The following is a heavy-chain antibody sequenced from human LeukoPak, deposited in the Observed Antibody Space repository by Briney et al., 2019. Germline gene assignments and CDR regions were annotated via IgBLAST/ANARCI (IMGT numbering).Heavy chain of an antibody. Sequence: PGGSLRLSCAASGFTFSSYAMHWVRQAPGKGLEWVAVISYDGSNKYYADSVKGRFTISRDNSKNTLYLQMNSLRAEDTAVYYCARDGPWGESSGSYRPLDYWGQGTLVTVSS. J-gene: IGHJ4*02. CDR3: ARDGPWGESSGSYRPLDY. CDR1: GFTFSSYA. V-gene: IGHV3-30*04. D-gene: IGHD3-10*01. CDR2: ISYDGSNK.